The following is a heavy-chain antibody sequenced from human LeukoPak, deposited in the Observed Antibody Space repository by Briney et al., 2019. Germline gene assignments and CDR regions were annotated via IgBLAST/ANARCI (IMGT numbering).Heavy chain of an antibody. V-gene: IGHV1-24*01. CDR1: GYTLTELS. Sequence: AASVKVSCKVSGYTLTELSMHWVRQAPGKGLEWMGGFDPEDGETIYAQKFQGRVTMTEDTSTDTAYMELSSLRSEDTAVYYCATGHIRYCSSTSCYNAFDIWGQGTMVTVSS. D-gene: IGHD2-2*02. J-gene: IGHJ3*02. CDR2: FDPEDGET. CDR3: ATGHIRYCSSTSCYNAFDI.